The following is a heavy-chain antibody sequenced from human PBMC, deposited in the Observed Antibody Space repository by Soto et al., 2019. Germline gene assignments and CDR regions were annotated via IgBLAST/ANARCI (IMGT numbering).Heavy chain of an antibody. J-gene: IGHJ6*02. CDR2: IYYSGST. CDR1: GGSISSGGYY. Sequence: SETLSLTCTVSGGSISSGGYYWSWIRQHPGKGLEWIGYIYYSGSTYYNPSLKSRVTISVDTSKNQFSLKLSSVTAADTAVYYCARDTVRDYDSSGYYVPYYYYGMDVWGQGTTVTVS. D-gene: IGHD3-22*01. CDR3: ARDTVRDYDSSGYYVPYYYYGMDV. V-gene: IGHV4-31*03.